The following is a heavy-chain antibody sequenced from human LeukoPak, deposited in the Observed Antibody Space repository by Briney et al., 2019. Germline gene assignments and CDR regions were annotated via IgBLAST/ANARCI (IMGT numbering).Heavy chain of an antibody. V-gene: IGHV4-59*01. CDR3: ARGFGDWGLSWFDP. CDR2: IGYSGRT. J-gene: IGHJ5*02. D-gene: IGHD3-10*01. Sequence: PSETLSLTCTVSGGSIGSYYWSWIRQPPGKGLEWIGYIGYSGRTNYNPSLKSRVTISVDTSKNQFSLKLTSVTAADTAVYYCARGFGDWGLSWFDPWGQGTLVTVSS. CDR1: GGSIGSYY.